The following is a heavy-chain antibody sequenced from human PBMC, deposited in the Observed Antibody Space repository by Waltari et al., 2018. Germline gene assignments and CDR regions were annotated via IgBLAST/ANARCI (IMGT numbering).Heavy chain of an antibody. CDR3: ARLAQYGSGKASPVFQH. Sequence: QLQLQESGPGLVKPSETLSLTCTVSGGSISSSSYYWGWIRQPPGKGLEWIGSIYYSGSTSYNPSLKSRVTISVDTSKNQFSLKLSSVTAADTAVYYCARLAQYGSGKASPVFQHWGQGTLVTVSS. CDR1: GGSISSSSYY. CDR2: IYYSGST. J-gene: IGHJ1*01. D-gene: IGHD3-10*01. V-gene: IGHV4-39*01.